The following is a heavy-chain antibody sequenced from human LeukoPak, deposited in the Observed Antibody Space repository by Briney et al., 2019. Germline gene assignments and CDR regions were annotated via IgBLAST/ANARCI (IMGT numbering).Heavy chain of an antibody. CDR1: GYSFTSYC. J-gene: IGHJ3*01. CDR2: IYPGDSGP. D-gene: IGHD1-26*01. CDR3: GMSGVRVPLQDDVFDV. V-gene: IGHV5-51*01. Sequence: GESLKISCKVSGYSFTSYCIGWVRQMPGKGLEWMGIIYPGDSGPTYSPSFQGQVTISVDKSINTAYPQWSSLQASDTAMYYCGMSGVRVPLQDDVFDVWGQGTMVTVST.